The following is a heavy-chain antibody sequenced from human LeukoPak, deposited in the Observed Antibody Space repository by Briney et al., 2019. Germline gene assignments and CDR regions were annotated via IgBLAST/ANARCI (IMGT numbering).Heavy chain of an antibody. CDR3: ARVRLPPYYYYYYYMDV. Sequence: SETLSLTCTVSGGSISSGSDYWSWIRQPAGKGLEWIGRIYTSGRTNYNPSLKGRVTISVDTSKNQFSLKLTSVTAADTAVYYCARVRLPPYYYYYYYMDVWGKGTTVTVSS. CDR1: GGSISSGSDY. D-gene: IGHD5-18*01. J-gene: IGHJ6*03. CDR2: IYTSGRT. V-gene: IGHV4-61*02.